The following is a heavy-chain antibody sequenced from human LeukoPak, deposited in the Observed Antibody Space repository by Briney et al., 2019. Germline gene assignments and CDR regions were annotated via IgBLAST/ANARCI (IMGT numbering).Heavy chain of an antibody. CDR1: GFTFSSYS. CDR2: ISSSTSYI. V-gene: IGHV3-21*01. CDR3: ARDRSGYYGKDY. D-gene: IGHD3-22*01. J-gene: IGHJ4*02. Sequence: PGGSLRLSCAASGFTFSSYSMNWVRQAPGKGLEWVSSISSSTSYIYYADSVKGRFTISRDNAKNSLYLQMNSLRAEDTAVYYCARDRSGYYGKDYWGQGTLVTVSS.